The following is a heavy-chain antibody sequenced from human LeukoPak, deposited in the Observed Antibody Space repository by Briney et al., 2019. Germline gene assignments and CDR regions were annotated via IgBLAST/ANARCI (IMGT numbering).Heavy chain of an antibody. CDR3: AKERYDILTGYYNYYYGMDV. Sequence: QTGGSLRLSCAASGFTFSSYGMHWVRQAPGKGLEWVAVISYDGSNKYYADSVKGRFTISRDNSKNTLYLQMNSLRAEDTAVYYCAKERYDILTGYYNYYYGMDVWGQGTTGTVSS. CDR2: ISYDGSNK. D-gene: IGHD3-9*01. V-gene: IGHV3-30*18. J-gene: IGHJ6*02. CDR1: GFTFSSYG.